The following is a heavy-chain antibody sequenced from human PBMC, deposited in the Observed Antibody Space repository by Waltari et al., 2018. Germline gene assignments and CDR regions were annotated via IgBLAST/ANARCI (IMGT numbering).Heavy chain of an antibody. CDR3: AKDIRWFGELGGPFDY. CDR2: ISGSGGST. CDR1: GFTFSSYA. Sequence: EVQLLESGGGLVQPGGSLRLSCAASGFTFSSYAMSWVRQAPGKGLEWVSAISGSGGSTYYADSVKGRFTISRDNSKNTLYLQMNSLRAEDTAVYYCAKDIRWFGELGGPFDYWGQGTLVTVSS. V-gene: IGHV3-23*01. J-gene: IGHJ4*02. D-gene: IGHD3-10*01.